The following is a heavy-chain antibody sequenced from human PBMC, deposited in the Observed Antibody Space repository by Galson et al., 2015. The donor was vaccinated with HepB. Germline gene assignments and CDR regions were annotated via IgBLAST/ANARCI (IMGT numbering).Heavy chain of an antibody. J-gene: IGHJ6*02. CDR3: ARCPEVVTFNFDYYYYYGIDV. CDR1: GGTFSSYA. CDR2: IIPIFGTA. D-gene: IGHD3-16*01. Sequence: SVKVSCKASGGTFSSYAISWVRQAPGQGLEWMGGIIPIFGTANYAQKFQGRVTITADESTSTAYMEMRSLRSEDTAVYYCARCPEVVTFNFDYYYYYGIDVWGQGTTVNVSS. V-gene: IGHV1-69*13.